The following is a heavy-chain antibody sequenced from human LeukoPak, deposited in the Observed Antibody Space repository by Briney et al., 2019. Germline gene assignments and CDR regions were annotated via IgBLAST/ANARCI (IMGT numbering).Heavy chain of an antibody. J-gene: IGHJ4*02. V-gene: IGHV3-23*01. CDR3: AKGPSNYYDSSGYHHY. D-gene: IGHD3-22*01. CDR2: ISGSGGST. Sequence: GGSLRLSCAASGFTFSSYAMSWVRQAPGKGLEWVSAISGSGGSTYYADSVKGRFTISRDNSKSTLYLQMNSLRAEDTAVYYCAKGPSNYYDSSGYHHYWGQGTLVTVSS. CDR1: GFTFSSYA.